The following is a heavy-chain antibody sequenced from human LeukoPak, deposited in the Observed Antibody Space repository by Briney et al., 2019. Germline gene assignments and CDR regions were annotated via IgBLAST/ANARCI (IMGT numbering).Heavy chain of an antibody. J-gene: IGHJ4*02. D-gene: IGHD7-27*01. V-gene: IGHV4-34*01. CDR1: GGSFSGYY. Sequence: PLETLSLTCAVYGGSFSGYYWSWIRQPPGKGLEWIGEINHSGSTNYNPSLKSRVTISVDTSKNQFSLKLSSVTAADTAVYYCARVGITGGIDYWGQGTLVTVSS. CDR3: ARVGITGGIDY. CDR2: INHSGST.